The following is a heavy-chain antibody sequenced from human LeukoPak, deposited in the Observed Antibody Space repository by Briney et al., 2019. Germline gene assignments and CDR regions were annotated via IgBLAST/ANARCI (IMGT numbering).Heavy chain of an antibody. Sequence: PSQTLSLTCAVSGGSISSGGYSWSWLRQPPGKGLEWIGYIYHSGSTYYNPSLKSRVTISVDTSKNQFSLKLSSVTAADTAVYYCARGSSGYYRKWDWFDPWGQGTLVTVSS. D-gene: IGHD3-22*01. CDR2: IYHSGST. CDR1: GGSISSGGYS. CDR3: ARGSSGYYRKWDWFDP. J-gene: IGHJ5*02. V-gene: IGHV4-30-2*01.